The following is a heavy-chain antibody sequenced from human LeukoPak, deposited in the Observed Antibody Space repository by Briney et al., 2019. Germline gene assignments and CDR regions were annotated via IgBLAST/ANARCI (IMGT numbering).Heavy chain of an antibody. D-gene: IGHD6-13*01. CDR1: GYTFTGYY. Sequence: ASVKVSCKASGYTFTGYYMHWVRQAPGQGLEWMGWINPNSGGTNYAQKFQGRATMTRDTSISTAYMELSRLRSDDTAVYYCASVREQQLARGWFDPWGQGTLVTVSS. V-gene: IGHV1-2*02. CDR3: ASVREQQLARGWFDP. CDR2: INPNSGGT. J-gene: IGHJ5*02.